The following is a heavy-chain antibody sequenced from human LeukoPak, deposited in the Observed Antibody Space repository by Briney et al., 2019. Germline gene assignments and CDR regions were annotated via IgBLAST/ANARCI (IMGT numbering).Heavy chain of an antibody. J-gene: IGHJ1*01. V-gene: IGHV4-34*01. CDR1: GGSFSGYY. CDR3: ASATMVRGVIITRRAEYLQH. CDR2: INHSGST. Sequence: PSETLSLTCAVYGGSFSGYYWSWIRQPPGKGLEWIGEINHSGSTNYNPSLKSRVTISVDTSKNQFSLKLSSVTAADTAVYYCASATMVRGVIITRRAEYLQHWGQGTLVTVSS. D-gene: IGHD3-10*01.